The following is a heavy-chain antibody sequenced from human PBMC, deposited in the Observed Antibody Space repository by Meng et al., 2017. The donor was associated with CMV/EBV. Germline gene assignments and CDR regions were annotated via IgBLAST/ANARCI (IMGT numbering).Heavy chain of an antibody. J-gene: IGHJ3*02. CDR2: IYSGGST. CDR3: AYSSSWFYAFDI. V-gene: IGHV3-53*01. Sequence: GGSLRLSCAASGFTVSSNYMSWVRQAPGKGLEWVSVIYSGGSTYYADSVKGRFTISRDKSKNTLYLQMNSLRAEDTAVYYCAYSSSWFYAFDIWGQGTMVTVSS. D-gene: IGHD6-13*01. CDR1: GFTVSSNY.